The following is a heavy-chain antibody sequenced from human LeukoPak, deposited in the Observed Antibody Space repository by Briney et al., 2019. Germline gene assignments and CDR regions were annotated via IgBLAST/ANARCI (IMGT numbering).Heavy chain of an antibody. D-gene: IGHD1-26*01. CDR3: TKDFGPEVGTTDF. CDR1: GFTFHDHA. V-gene: IGHV3-9*01. Sequence: GGSLRLSCAASGFTFHDHAMHWVRQAPGTGLEWVSGISWNSGSIGYADSVKGRFTISRDNAKNSVDLQMNSLRAEDTALYYCTKDFGPEVGTTDFWGQGTLVTVSS. J-gene: IGHJ4*02. CDR2: ISWNSGSI.